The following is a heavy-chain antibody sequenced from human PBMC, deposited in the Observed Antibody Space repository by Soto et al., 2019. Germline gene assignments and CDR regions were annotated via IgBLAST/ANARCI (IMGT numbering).Heavy chain of an antibody. V-gene: IGHV4-39*07. CDR3: AIECTYDFWSGYYGYNWFDP. CDR2: IYYSGST. CDR1: GGSITSSSYY. J-gene: IGHJ5*02. D-gene: IGHD3-3*01. Sequence: PSETLSLTCTVSGGSITSSSYYWGWIRQPPGKGLEWIGTIYYSGSTYYNPSLKSRVTISVDTSKNQFSLKLSSVTAADTAVYYCAIECTYDFWSGYYGYNWFDPWGQGTLVTVSS.